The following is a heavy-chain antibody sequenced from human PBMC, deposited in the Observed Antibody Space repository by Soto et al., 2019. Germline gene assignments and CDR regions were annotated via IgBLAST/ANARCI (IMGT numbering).Heavy chain of an antibody. J-gene: IGHJ4*02. CDR3: THNDAILGRY. V-gene: IGHV2-5*02. D-gene: IGHD3-3*02. CDR1: GFSLSTNGVG. CDR2: IYWDDDK. Sequence: QITLKESGPTLVKPTQTLTLTCTFSGFSLSTNGVGVGWIRQPPGKALEWLALIYWDDDKRYSPSLKSRLTIPTHTPNNQGALTMTNMDPVDTATYYCTHNDAILGRYWGQGTLVTVSS.